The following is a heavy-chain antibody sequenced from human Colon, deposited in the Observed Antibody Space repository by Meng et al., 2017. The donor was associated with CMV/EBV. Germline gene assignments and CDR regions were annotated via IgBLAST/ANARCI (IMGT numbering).Heavy chain of an antibody. D-gene: IGHD2-2*01. J-gene: IGHJ3*01. V-gene: IGHV3-74*01. CDR2: INSDGSST. CDR3: VRRGQGGEYCSSTSCSTEAFDV. CDR1: GFTFTTYW. Sequence: GESLKISCAASGFTFTTYWIHWVRQAPGKGLVWVSRINSDGSSTSYADSVKGRFTISRDNAKNTLYLQMNSLRAEDTAVYYCVRRGQGGEYCSSTSCSTEAFDVWGQGTMVTVSS.